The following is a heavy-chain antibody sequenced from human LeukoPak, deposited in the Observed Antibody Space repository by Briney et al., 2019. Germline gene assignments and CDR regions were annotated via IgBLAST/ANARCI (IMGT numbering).Heavy chain of an antibody. CDR3: ASQPDYGDYEYYFNY. J-gene: IGHJ4*02. V-gene: IGHV4-59*08. D-gene: IGHD4-17*01. CDR2: IYYSGST. Sequence: SETLSLTCTVSGGSISSYYWSWIRQPPGKGLEWIGYIYYSGSTNYNPSLKSRVTISVDTSKSQFSLKLSSVTAADTAVYYCASQPDYGDYEYYFNYWGQGTLVTVSS. CDR1: GGSISSYY.